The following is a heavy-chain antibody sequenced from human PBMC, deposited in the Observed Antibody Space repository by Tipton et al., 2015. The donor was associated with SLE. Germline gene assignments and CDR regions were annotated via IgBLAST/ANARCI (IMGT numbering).Heavy chain of an antibody. CDR3: AKDLHYGASGY. V-gene: IGHV3-74*01. Sequence: SLRLSCAASGFTFSNYWMNWFRQAPGRGLVWVSHINTDGRITRFADSVKGRFTISRDNAKNTVYSQMSSLRDEDTAVYYCAKDLHYGASGYWGQGTLVTVSS. CDR1: GFTFSNYW. J-gene: IGHJ4*02. D-gene: IGHD4/OR15-4a*01. CDR2: INTDGRIT.